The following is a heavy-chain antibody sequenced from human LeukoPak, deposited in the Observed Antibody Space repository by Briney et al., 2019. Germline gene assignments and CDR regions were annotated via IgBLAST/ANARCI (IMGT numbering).Heavy chain of an antibody. CDR3: ARGGYAKPLDHFDY. D-gene: IGHD5-12*01. V-gene: IGHV4-34*01. CDR2: INHGGST. Sequence: SETPSLTCVVYGESFSNYYWSWIRQPPGKGMEWIGEINHGGSTNYNPSLKSRVTMSVDTSKNQFSLKVDSVTAADTAVYFCARGGYAKPLDHFDYWGQGTLVTVSS. J-gene: IGHJ4*02. CDR1: GESFSNYY.